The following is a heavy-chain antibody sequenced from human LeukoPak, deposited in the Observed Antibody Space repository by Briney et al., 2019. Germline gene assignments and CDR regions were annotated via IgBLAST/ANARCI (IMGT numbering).Heavy chain of an antibody. CDR2: IKQDGSEK. CDR3: ARGKVLTDY. CDR1: GFTFSNYW. Sequence: PGGSLRLSCAASGFTFSNYWMGWVRQAPGKGLEWVANIKQDGSEKYCVDSLKGRFTISRDNAKNSLYLQMNSLRAEDTAVYYCARGKVLTDYWGQGTLVTVSS. D-gene: IGHD4/OR15-4a*01. V-gene: IGHV3-7*01. J-gene: IGHJ4*02.